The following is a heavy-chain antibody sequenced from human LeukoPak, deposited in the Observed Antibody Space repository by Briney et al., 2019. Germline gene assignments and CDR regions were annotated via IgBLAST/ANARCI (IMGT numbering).Heavy chain of an antibody. J-gene: IGHJ3*02. CDR2: IYYSGST. D-gene: IGHD2-15*01. CDR3: ARRYIGYCSGGSCYSGGAFDI. CDR1: GGSISSYY. Sequence: SETLSLTRTVSGGSISSYYWSWIRQPPGKGLEWIGYIYYSGSTNYNPSLKSRVTISVDTSKNQFSLKLSSVTAADTAVYYCARRYIGYCSGGSCYSGGAFDIWGQGTMVTVSS. V-gene: IGHV4-59*08.